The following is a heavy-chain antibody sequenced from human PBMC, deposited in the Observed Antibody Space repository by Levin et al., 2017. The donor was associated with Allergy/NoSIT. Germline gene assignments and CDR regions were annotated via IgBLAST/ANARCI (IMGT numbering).Heavy chain of an antibody. V-gene: IGHV3-30-3*01. CDR2: ISYDGSNK. D-gene: IGHD2-15*01. Sequence: GGSLRLSCAASGFTFSSYAMHWVRQAPGKGLEWVAVISYDGSNKYYADSVKGRFTISRDNSKNTLYLQMNSLRAEDTAVYYCARDIVVVVAANNNYYYYGMDVWGQGTTVTVSS. CDR1: GFTFSSYA. CDR3: ARDIVVVVAANNNYYYYGMDV. J-gene: IGHJ6*02.